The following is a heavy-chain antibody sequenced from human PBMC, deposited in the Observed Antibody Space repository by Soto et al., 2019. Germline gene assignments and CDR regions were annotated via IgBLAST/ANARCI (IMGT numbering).Heavy chain of an antibody. CDR1: VFTVSSNY. V-gene: IGHV3-53*01. CDR3: ARAGYSYGRGFDY. D-gene: IGHD5-18*01. CDR2: IYSGGST. J-gene: IGHJ4*02. Sequence: GGSLRLSCAASVFTVSSNYMSWVRQAPGKGLEWVSVIYSGGSTYYADSVKGRFTISRDNSKNTLYLQMNSLRAGDTAVYYCARAGYSYGRGFDYWGQGTLVTVSS.